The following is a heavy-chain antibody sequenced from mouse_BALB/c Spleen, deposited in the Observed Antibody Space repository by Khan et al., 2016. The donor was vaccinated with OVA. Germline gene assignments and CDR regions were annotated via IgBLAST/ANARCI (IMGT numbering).Heavy chain of an antibody. V-gene: IGHV5-15*02. J-gene: IGHJ3*01. CDR2: IRDLADSI. CDR3: ARGGGTAPFAY. CDR1: GFTFSDYG. D-gene: IGHD1-2*01. Sequence: EVELVESGGGLVQPGGSRKLSCAASGFTFSDYGMAWVRQAPGKGPEWVAFIRDLADSIYYADTVTGRFTISRENAKNTRYLEMRSLGSEGTAIYYCARGGGTAPFAYWGLGTLVTVSA.